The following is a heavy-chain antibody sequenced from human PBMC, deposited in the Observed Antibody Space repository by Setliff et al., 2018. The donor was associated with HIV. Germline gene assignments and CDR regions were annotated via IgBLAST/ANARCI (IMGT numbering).Heavy chain of an antibody. CDR2: SIPILGIA. J-gene: IGHJ4*02. D-gene: IGHD2-21*01. Sequence: SVKVSCKASGGTFSSYAISRVRQAPGQGLEWMGGSIPILGIANYAQKFQGRVTITADKSTSTAYMELSSLRSEDTAVYYCARDHQTMLWLDYWGQGTLVTVSS. V-gene: IGHV1-69*10. CDR1: GGTFSSYA. CDR3: ARDHQTMLWLDY.